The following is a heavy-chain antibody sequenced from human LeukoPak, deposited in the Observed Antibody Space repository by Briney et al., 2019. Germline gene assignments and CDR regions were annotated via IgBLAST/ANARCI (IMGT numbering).Heavy chain of an antibody. V-gene: IGHV4-61*02. CDR1: GGSISSGSYY. CDR3: ARVAITYRFDP. CDR2: IYTSGST. J-gene: IGHJ5*02. Sequence: SQTLSLTCTVSGGSISSGSYYWSWIRQPAGKGLEWIGRIYTSGSTNYNPSLKSRVTISVDTSKSQFSLKLSSVTAADTAVYYCARVAITYRFDPWGQGTLVTVSS. D-gene: IGHD1-14*01.